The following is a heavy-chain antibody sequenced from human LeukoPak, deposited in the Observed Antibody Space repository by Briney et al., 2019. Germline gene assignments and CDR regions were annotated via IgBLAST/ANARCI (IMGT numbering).Heavy chain of an antibody. J-gene: IGHJ4*02. D-gene: IGHD3-22*01. CDR3: ARISYDSSGYYDY. CDR2: ISIRGSTI. CDR1: GFTFSDYE. V-gene: IGHV3-48*03. Sequence: GGSLRLSCAASGFTFSDYEMNWVRQAPGKGLEWVSYISIRGSTIYYADSVKGRFTISRDNAKNTLYLQMNSLRAEDTAVYYCARISYDSSGYYDYWGQGTLVTVSS.